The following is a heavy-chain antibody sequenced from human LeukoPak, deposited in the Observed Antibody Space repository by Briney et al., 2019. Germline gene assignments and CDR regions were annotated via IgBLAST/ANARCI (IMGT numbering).Heavy chain of an antibody. Sequence: SVKVSCKASGGTFSSYAISWVRQAPGQGLEWMGGIIPIFGTANYAQKFQGRVTITADESTSTAYMELSSLRSEDTAVYYCARGKLSDFWSGYHDYWGQGTLVTVSS. CDR3: ARGKLSDFWSGYHDY. J-gene: IGHJ4*02. D-gene: IGHD3-3*01. CDR1: GGTFSSYA. CDR2: IIPIFGTA. V-gene: IGHV1-69*01.